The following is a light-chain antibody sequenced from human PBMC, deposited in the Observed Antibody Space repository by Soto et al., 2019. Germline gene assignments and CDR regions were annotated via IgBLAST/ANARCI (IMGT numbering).Light chain of an antibody. V-gene: IGKV2-28*01. J-gene: IGKJ2*01. CDR2: LGS. Sequence: DIVMTQSPLSLPDTPGEPASISCRSSQSLLNSNGYKYLDWYLQKPGQSPQLLIYLGSNRASGVPDRFSGSGSGTDFTLKISRVEAEDVGVYYCMQALQTKTFGQGTNLEIK. CDR3: MQALQTKT. CDR1: QSLLNSNGYKY.